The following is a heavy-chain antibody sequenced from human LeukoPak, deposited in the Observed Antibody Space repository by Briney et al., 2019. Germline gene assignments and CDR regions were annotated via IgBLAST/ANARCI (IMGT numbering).Heavy chain of an antibody. V-gene: IGHV4-34*01. D-gene: IGHD6-19*01. Sequence: SETLSLTCAVYGGSFSGYYWSWIRQPPGKGLEWIGEINHSGSTNYNPSLKSRVTISVDTSKNQFSLKLSSVTAADTAIYYCARENSSGWYGNYFDYWGQGTLVTVSS. CDR2: INHSGST. CDR3: ARENSSGWYGNYFDY. J-gene: IGHJ4*02. CDR1: GGSFSGYY.